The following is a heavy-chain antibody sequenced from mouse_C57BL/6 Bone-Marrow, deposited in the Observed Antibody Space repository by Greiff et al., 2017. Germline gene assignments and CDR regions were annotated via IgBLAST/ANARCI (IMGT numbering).Heavy chain of an antibody. CDR1: GYAFTNYL. V-gene: IGHV1-54*01. J-gene: IGHJ3*01. CDR2: INPGSGGT. Sequence: QVQLQQSGAELVRPGTSVKVSCKASGYAFTNYLIEWVKQRPGQGLEWIGVINPGSGGTNYNEQFKGKATLTADKSSSTAYMQLSSLTSEDSAVYFCARSFAYWGQGTLVTVSA. CDR3: ARSFAY.